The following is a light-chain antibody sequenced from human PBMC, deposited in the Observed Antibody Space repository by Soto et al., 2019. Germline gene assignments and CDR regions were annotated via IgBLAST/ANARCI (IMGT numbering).Light chain of an antibody. CDR3: KQTYSTPLT. J-gene: IGKJ4*01. CDR2: AAY. CDR1: QGISSY. V-gene: IGKV1-9*01. Sequence: DIQLTQSPSFLSASVGDRVTITCRASQGISSYLAWYQQKPGKAPKLLIYAAYTLQSGVQSRFSGSGSGTEFTLTIRSLQPEDFATYYCKQTYSTPLTFGGGTKVDIK.